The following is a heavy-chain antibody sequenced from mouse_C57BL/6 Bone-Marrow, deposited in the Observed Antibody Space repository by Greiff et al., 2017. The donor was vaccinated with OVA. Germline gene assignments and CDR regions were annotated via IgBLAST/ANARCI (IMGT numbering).Heavy chain of an antibody. J-gene: IGHJ1*03. CDR1: GFTFSSYA. CDR2: ISDGGSYT. D-gene: IGHD1-1*01. Sequence: EVQGVESGGGLVKPGGSLKLSCAASGFTFSSYAMSWVRQTPETRLEWVATISDGGSYTYYPDNVKGRFTISRDNAKNNLYLQMSHLKSEDTAMYYCARDDGIYYYGSSTWYFDVWGTGTTVTVSS. V-gene: IGHV5-4*01. CDR3: ARDDGIYYYGSSTWYFDV.